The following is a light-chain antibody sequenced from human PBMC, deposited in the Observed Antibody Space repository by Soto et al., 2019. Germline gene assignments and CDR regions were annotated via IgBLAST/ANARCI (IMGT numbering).Light chain of an antibody. CDR2: DAS. J-gene: IGKJ4*01. Sequence: EIVLTQSPATLSLSPGERATLSCRASQSVSSYLAWYQQKPGQAPRLLIYDASNRATGIPARFSGSGSGTDFTLTISSLEPADFAVYYCQQLSLTFGGGTKVEIK. V-gene: IGKV3-11*01. CDR3: QQLSLT. CDR1: QSVSSY.